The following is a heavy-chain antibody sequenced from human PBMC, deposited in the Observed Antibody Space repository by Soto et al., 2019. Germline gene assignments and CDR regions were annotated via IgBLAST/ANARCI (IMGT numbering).Heavy chain of an antibody. J-gene: IGHJ4*02. CDR1: GGTFSSYA. V-gene: IGHV1-69*13. CDR2: IIPIFGTA. D-gene: IGHD3-22*01. Sequence: GASVKVSCKASGGTFSSYAISWVRQAPGQGLEWMGGIIPIFGTANYAQKFQGRVTITADESTSTAYMELSSLRSEDTAVYYCASVTPHYDSSGYYISPFNGYFDYWGQGTLVTVSS. CDR3: ASVTPHYDSSGYYISPFNGYFDY.